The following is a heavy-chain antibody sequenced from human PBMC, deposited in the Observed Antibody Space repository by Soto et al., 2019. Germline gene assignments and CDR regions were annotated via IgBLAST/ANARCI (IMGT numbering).Heavy chain of an antibody. CDR3: ARDPTYIALAGRGNWFDS. V-gene: IGHV1-18*01. D-gene: IGHD6-19*01. Sequence: ASVKVSCKASGYTFTSYGISWVRQAPGQGLEWMGWISAYNGNTNYAQKLQGRVTMTTDTSTSTAYMELRSLRSDDTAVYYCARDPTYIALAGRGNWFDSWAQGTLVPVSS. CDR2: ISAYNGNT. J-gene: IGHJ5*01. CDR1: GYTFTSYG.